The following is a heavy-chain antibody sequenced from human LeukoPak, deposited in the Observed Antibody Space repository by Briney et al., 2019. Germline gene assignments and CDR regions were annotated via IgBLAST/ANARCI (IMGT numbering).Heavy chain of an antibody. D-gene: IGHD1-26*01. V-gene: IGHV4-59*01. CDR3: ARMVGWGARRYYYYYMDV. J-gene: IGHJ6*03. CDR1: GGSISSYF. CDR2: IFYNGST. Sequence: SETLSLTCTVSGGSISSYFWSWLRQPPGKGLEWIGYIFYNGSTNYNPSLKSRVTISVDTSKNQFTLKLSSVTAADTAVYYCARMVGWGARRYYYYYMDVWGKGTTVTISS.